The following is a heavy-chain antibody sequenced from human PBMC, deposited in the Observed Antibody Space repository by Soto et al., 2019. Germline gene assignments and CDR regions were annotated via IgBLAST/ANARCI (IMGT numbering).Heavy chain of an antibody. CDR2: IIAILGIA. J-gene: IGHJ4*02. D-gene: IGHD1-1*01. Sequence: QVQLVQSGTEVKTPGSSVKVSCKTYGGTFSSYTINWVRKAPGQGLEWMGRIIAILGIANYAQKFQGRLTTTADKTTSTGLMELSRLTSEDTAVYYCASQSTTGTTAHYWGPGTLVTVSS. CDR3: ASQSTTGTTAHY. V-gene: IGHV1-69*02. CDR1: GGTFSSYT.